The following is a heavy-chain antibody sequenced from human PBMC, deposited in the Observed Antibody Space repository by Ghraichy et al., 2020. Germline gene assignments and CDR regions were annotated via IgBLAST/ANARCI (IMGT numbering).Heavy chain of an antibody. CDR1: GGSISSSSYY. CDR2: IYYSGST. D-gene: IGHD2-21*01. J-gene: IGHJ3*02. Sequence: SQTLSLTCTVSGGSISSSSYYWGWIRQPPGKGLEWIGSIYYSGSTYYNPSLKSRVTISVDTSKNKFSLKLSSVTAADTAVYYCASGRLWLDAFDIWGQVTMVTVSS. CDR3: ASGRLWLDAFDI. V-gene: IGHV4-39*07.